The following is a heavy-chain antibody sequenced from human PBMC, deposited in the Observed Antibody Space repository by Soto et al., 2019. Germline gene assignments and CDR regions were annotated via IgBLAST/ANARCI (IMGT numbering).Heavy chain of an antibody. J-gene: IGHJ4*02. D-gene: IGHD6-13*01. CDR2: INPNSGGT. V-gene: IGHV1-2*02. CDR1: GYTFTGYY. Sequence: ASVKVSCKASGYTFTGYYMHWVRQAPGQGLEWMGWINPNSGGTNYAQKFQGRVSMTRDTSISTAYMELSRLRSDDTAVYYCAREAAAGLMVHDYWGQGTLVTV. CDR3: AREAAAGLMVHDY.